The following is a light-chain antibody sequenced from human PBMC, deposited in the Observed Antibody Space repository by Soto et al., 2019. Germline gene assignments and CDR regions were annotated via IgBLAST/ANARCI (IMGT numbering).Light chain of an antibody. J-gene: IGLJ3*02. CDR3: AAWDDILFTE. V-gene: IGLV1-47*02. CDR2: SDD. CDR1: NSNIGSNF. Sequence: QSALTQPPSACGTPGQTVTISCSGNNSNIGSNFVFWYQQFPGTAPKLLIHSDDQRPSGVPDRFPGSKSGTSASLAISGLRAEDEAEYHCAAWDDILFTEFGGGTKFTVL.